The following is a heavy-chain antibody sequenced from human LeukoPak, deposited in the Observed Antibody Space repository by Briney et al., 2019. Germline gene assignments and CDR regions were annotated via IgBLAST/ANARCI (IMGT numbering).Heavy chain of an antibody. CDR1: GGPISDSSFY. D-gene: IGHD6-13*01. CDR2: VHSSGNT. Sequence: SETLSLTCTVSGGPISDSSFYWGWIRQSPGKGLEWIGSVHSSGNTNYAPSLNSRVTLSVDTSKNQFSLNLSSVTAADTAVYYCARCLATGGRVSFDYWGQGTLVTVSS. CDR3: ARCLATGGRVSFDY. J-gene: IGHJ4*02. V-gene: IGHV4-39*01.